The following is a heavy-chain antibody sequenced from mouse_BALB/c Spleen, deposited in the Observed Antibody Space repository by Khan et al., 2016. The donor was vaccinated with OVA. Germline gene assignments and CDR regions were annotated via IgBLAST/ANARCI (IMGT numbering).Heavy chain of an antibody. CDR1: GYTFTDYY. Sequence: QVQLQQSGAELARPGASVKLSCKASGYTFTDYYINWVKQRTGQGLEWIGEISPGSGDTYYNEKFKGKATLTADKSSSTAYMQLSSLTSEASAVYFGARSNDVGYTFAYWGQGTLVTVAA. CDR3: ARSNDVGYTFAY. V-gene: IGHV1-77*01. D-gene: IGHD1-2*01. J-gene: IGHJ3*01. CDR2: ISPGSGDT.